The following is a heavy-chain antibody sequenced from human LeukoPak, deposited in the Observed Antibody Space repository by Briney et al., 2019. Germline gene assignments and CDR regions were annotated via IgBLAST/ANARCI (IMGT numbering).Heavy chain of an antibody. J-gene: IGHJ4*02. D-gene: IGHD3-10*01. V-gene: IGHV3-21*01. CDR3: ARGFRRTGIDY. Sequence: GGSLRLSCAASGFTFSSYAMSWVRQAPGKGLEWVSSISSSSSYIYYADSVKGRFTISRDNAKNSLYLQMNSLRAEDTAVYYCARGFRRTGIDYWGQGTLVTVSS. CDR2: ISSSSSYI. CDR1: GFTFSSYA.